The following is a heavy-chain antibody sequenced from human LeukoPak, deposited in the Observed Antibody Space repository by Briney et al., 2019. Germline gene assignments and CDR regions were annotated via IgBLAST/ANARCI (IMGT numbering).Heavy chain of an antibody. Sequence: GGSLRLSCEASGFTFNTYAMSWVRQAPGKGLEWVSAITGSGSSTYYADSVKGRFTISRDNSKNTLYLLINGLRAEDTAIYYCAKDKDSSGWYVFDYWGQGTLVTVSS. CDR3: AKDKDSSGWYVFDY. J-gene: IGHJ4*02. V-gene: IGHV3-23*01. D-gene: IGHD6-19*01. CDR1: GFTFNTYA. CDR2: ITGSGSST.